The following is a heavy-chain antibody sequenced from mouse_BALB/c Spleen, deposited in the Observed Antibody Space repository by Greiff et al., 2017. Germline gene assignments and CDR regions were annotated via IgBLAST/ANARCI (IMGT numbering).Heavy chain of an antibody. J-gene: IGHJ2*01. CDR2: ISYDGSN. CDR3: AREGIDGYDVDY. CDR1: GYSITSGYY. V-gene: IGHV3-6*02. D-gene: IGHD2-2*01. Sequence: EVKLQESGPGLVKPSQSLSLTCSVTGYSITSGYYWNWIRQFPGNKLEWMGYISYDGSNNYNPSLKNRISITRDTSKNQFFLKLNSVTTEDTATYYCAREGIDGYDVDYWGQGTTLTVSS.